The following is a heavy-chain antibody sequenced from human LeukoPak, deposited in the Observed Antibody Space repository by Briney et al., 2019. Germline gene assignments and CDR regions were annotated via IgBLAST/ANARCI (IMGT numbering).Heavy chain of an antibody. CDR2: INVGNGHT. Sequence: EASVEVSCKASGFTFTNYAMQWVRQAPGQRLEWMGWINVGNGHTRYSQRFQGRVTITRDTSATTVYMEVTSLRSEDTAVYYCARGIWSRTVSSYYFDYWGQGTLVTVSS. J-gene: IGHJ4*02. V-gene: IGHV1-3*01. CDR1: GFTFTNYA. D-gene: IGHD3-3*01. CDR3: ARGIWSRTVSSYYFDY.